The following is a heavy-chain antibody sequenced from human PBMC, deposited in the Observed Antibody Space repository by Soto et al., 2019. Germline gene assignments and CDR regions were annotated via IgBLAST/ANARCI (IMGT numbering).Heavy chain of an antibody. Sequence: SETLSLTCTVSCGSISSYYWSWIRQPPGKGLEWIGYIYYSGSTNYNPSLKSRVTISVDTSKNQFSLKLSSVTAADTAVYYCARGSDDILTGYYYFDYWGQGTLVTVSS. V-gene: IGHV4-59*08. J-gene: IGHJ4*02. CDR3: ARGSDDILTGYYYFDY. CDR1: CGSISSYY. CDR2: IYYSGST. D-gene: IGHD3-9*01.